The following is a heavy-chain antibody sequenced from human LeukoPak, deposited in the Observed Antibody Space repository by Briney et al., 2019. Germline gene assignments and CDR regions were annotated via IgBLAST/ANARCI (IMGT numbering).Heavy chain of an antibody. D-gene: IGHD4-17*01. CDR3: AKLQSDGLRTYYGMDV. CDR1: GFTFSSYA. V-gene: IGHV3-23*01. J-gene: IGHJ6*02. Sequence: GGSLRLSCAASGFTFSSYAMSWVRQAPGKGLEWVSAISGSGGSTYYADSVKGRYTISRDNSKNTLYLQMNSLRAEDTAVYYCAKLQSDGLRTYYGMDVWGQGTTVTVSS. CDR2: ISGSGGST.